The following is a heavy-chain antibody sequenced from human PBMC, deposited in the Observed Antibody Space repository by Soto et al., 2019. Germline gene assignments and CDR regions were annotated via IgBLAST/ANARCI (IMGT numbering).Heavy chain of an antibody. J-gene: IGHJ6*02. Sequence: ASVKVSCKASGYTFTSYAMHWVRQAPGQRLEWMGWINAGNGNTKYSQKFQGRVTITRDTSASTAYMELSSLRSEDTAVYYCARGELELLYYYGMYVWGQGTTVTVSS. V-gene: IGHV1-3*01. D-gene: IGHD1-7*01. CDR2: INAGNGNT. CDR3: ARGELELLYYYGMYV. CDR1: GYTFTSYA.